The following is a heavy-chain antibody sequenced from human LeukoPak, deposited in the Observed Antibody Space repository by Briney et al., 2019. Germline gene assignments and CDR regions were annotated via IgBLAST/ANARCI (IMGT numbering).Heavy chain of an antibody. Sequence: GSSVKVSCKASEGTFSSYAISWVRQAPGQGLEWMGGIIIPISGATNYAQKFQGRVTITADKSTSTAYMELSSLRSEDTAVYFCASGGDILAGYYNGPSYNWFDPWGQGTLVTVSS. V-gene: IGHV1-69*06. CDR3: ASGGDILAGYYNGPSYNWFDP. CDR1: EGTFSSYA. D-gene: IGHD3-9*01. J-gene: IGHJ5*02. CDR2: IIIPISGAT.